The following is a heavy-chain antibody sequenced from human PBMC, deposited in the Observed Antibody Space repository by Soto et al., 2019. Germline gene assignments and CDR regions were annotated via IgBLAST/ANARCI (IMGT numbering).Heavy chain of an antibody. CDR3: ARECSSTSCYAYP. CDR2: IIPILGIA. D-gene: IGHD2-2*01. Sequence: QVQLVQSGAEVKKPGSSVKVSCKASGGTFSSYTISWVRQAPGQGLEWMGTIIPILGIANYAQKFQGRVTITADKSTSTAYMELSSLRSEDTAVYYCARECSSTSCYAYPWGQGTLVTVSS. CDR1: GGTFSSYT. V-gene: IGHV1-69*08. J-gene: IGHJ5*02.